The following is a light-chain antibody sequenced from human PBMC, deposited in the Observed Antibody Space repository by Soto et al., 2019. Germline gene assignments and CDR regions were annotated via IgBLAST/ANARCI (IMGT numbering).Light chain of an antibody. J-gene: IGLJ1*01. CDR2: EVS. CDR1: SSDVGSYNL. V-gene: IGLV2-23*02. Sequence: CALTKPSSVYGAPGQPITISCTGNSSDVGSYNLVSWYQQHPGKAPKLMIYEVSKRPSGVSNRFSGSKSGNTASLTISGLQAEDEADYYCCSYAGSSTPHYVFGTGTKVTVL. CDR3: CSYAGSSTPHYV.